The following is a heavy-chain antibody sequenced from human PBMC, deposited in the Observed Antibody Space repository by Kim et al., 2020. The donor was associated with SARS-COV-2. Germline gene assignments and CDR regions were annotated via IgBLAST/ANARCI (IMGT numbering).Heavy chain of an antibody. CDR3: AKEWSVG. CDR2: ITSGGVHT. CDR1: GFTIRTYG. Sequence: GGSLRLSCAASGFTIRTYGMSWVRQAPGKGLEWVAGITSGGVHTYYVDSVKGRFTISRDSSKNTLYLLMNSLRAEDTAVYYCAKEWSVGWGRGTLVTVSS. J-gene: IGHJ4*02. V-gene: IGHV3-23*01. D-gene: IGHD2-8*01.